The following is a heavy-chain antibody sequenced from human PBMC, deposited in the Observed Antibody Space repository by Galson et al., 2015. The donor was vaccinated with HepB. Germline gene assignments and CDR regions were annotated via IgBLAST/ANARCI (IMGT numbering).Heavy chain of an antibody. Sequence: SLRLSCAVSGFTFSDHYIDWVRQAPGKGLEWVGRSRNKPRGYSTAYAASVKGRFTVSRDDSKNSVFLRMNSLRSEDTAVYYCARSEVTTVVTDFDSWGQGTLVTVSS. J-gene: IGHJ4*02. CDR2: SRNKPRGYST. D-gene: IGHD4-23*01. CDR3: ARSEVTTVVTDFDS. CDR1: GFTFSDHY. V-gene: IGHV3-72*01.